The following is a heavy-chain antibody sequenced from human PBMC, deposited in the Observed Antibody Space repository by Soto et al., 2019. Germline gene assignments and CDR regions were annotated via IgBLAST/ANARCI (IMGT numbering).Heavy chain of an antibody. D-gene: IGHD1-26*01. J-gene: IGHJ4*02. CDR2: INENGGTI. CDR3: ARVGGGSYYFDY. CDR1: GFIFSNYE. Sequence: EVQLVESGGGLAQPGGSLRLSCAVSGFIFSNYEMNWVRQAPGKAPEWVSHINENGGTIFYADSVKGRFTISRDNAKNSLYLQMSKLRAEDTAVYYCARVGGGSYYFDYWCQGTLVTVS. V-gene: IGHV3-48*03.